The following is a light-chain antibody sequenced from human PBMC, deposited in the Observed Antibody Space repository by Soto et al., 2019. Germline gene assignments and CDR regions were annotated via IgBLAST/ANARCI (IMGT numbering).Light chain of an antibody. CDR3: QQRSNWPPIT. CDR2: DAS. CDR1: QGVSSY. J-gene: IGKJ5*01. V-gene: IGKV3-11*01. Sequence: EIVLTQSPATLSLSPGERATLSCRASQGVSSYLAWYQQKPGHAPRLLIYDASNRATGIPARFSGSGSGTDFTLTISSLEPEDFAVYYCQQRSNWPPITVGQGTRLEIK.